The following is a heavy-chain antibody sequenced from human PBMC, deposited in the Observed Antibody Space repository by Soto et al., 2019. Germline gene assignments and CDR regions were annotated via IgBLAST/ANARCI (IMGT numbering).Heavy chain of an antibody. J-gene: IGHJ4*02. CDR1: GFTFSSYT. CDR2: INTKSRVI. V-gene: IGHV3-48*02. D-gene: IGHD2-2*01. CDR3: VRDWSYASDC. Sequence: EVQLVESGGGSVQPGGSLRLSCVASGFTFSSYTMNWVRQAPGKGLEWVSFINTKSRVIYYADSVKGRFTMSRDNARNSLSLQMNNLRDEDTAVYYCVRDWSYASDCWGQGTLVTVSS.